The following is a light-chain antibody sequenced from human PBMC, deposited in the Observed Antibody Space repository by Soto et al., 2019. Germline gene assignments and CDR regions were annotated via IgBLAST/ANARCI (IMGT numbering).Light chain of an antibody. V-gene: IGLV1-47*01. CDR2: RNN. J-gene: IGLJ3*02. CDR1: SSNIGSNY. Sequence: QAVVTQPPSASGTPGQRVTISCSGSSSNIGSNYVYWYQQLPGTAPKLLIYRNNQRPSGVPGRFSGSKSGTSASLAISGLRSEDEADYYCAAWDDSLSGPHWVFGGGTKLTVL. CDR3: AAWDDSLSGPHWV.